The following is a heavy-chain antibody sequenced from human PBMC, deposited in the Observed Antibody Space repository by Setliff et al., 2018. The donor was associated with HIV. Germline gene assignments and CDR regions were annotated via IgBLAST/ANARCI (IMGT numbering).Heavy chain of an antibody. Sequence: ASVKVSCKTPGYTFRIYGIIWVRQAPGQGLEWMGWISPYNGNTAYAQKLQGRLTMTIDTSTTTAYMDLRSLTYDDTAVYYCVSIGPGGWGQGTLVTVSS. V-gene: IGHV1-18*01. J-gene: IGHJ4*02. CDR2: ISPYNGNT. CDR1: GYTFRIYG. CDR3: VSIGPGG.